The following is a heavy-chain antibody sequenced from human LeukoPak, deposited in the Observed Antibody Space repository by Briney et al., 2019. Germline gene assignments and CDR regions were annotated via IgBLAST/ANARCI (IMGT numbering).Heavy chain of an antibody. CDR2: ISGSGGST. CDR1: GFTFTSFT. D-gene: IGHD3-10*01. J-gene: IGHJ4*02. CDR3: ATDITFNY. Sequence: PGGSLRLSCAASGFTFTSFTLSWVRQAPGKGLEWVSAISGSGGSTYYADSVKGRFTISRDNSKDTLYLQINSLRAEDTALYYCATDITFNYWGQGTLVTVSS. V-gene: IGHV3-23*01.